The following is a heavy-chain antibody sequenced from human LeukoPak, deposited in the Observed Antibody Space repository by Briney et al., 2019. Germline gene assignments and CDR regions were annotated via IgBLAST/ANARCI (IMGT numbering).Heavy chain of an antibody. J-gene: IGHJ5*02. CDR2: ISGSGGST. V-gene: IGHV3-23*01. D-gene: IGHD6-19*01. Sequence: PGGSLRLSCAASGFTFSSYAMSWVRQAPGKGLEWVSAISGSGGSTYYADSVEGRFTISRDNSKNTLYLQMNSLRAEDTAVYYCAKGSYSSGRYSDWFDPWGQGTLVTVSS. CDR1: GFTFSSYA. CDR3: AKGSYSSGRYSDWFDP.